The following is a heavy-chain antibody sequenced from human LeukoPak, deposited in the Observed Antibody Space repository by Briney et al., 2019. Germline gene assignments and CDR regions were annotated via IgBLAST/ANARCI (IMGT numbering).Heavy chain of an antibody. J-gene: IGHJ6*02. D-gene: IGHD1-26*01. V-gene: IGHV1-69*02. CDR1: GGTFSSYT. CDR3: AGGSSTARYYSGMDV. Sequence: ASVKVSCKASGGTFSSYTISCVRQAPGQGLEWMGRIIPILGIANYAQKFQGRVTITADKSTSTAYMELSSLRSENTAVYYCAGGSSTARYYSGMDVWGQGTTVTASS. CDR2: IIPILGIA.